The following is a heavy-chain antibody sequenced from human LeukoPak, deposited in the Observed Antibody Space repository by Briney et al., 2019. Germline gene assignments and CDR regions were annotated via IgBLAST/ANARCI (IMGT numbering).Heavy chain of an antibody. V-gene: IGHV3-48*02. CDR3: ARDDYYDASGYYAY. Sequence: GRSLRLSCAASGFTFSTYSMNWVRQAPGKGLEWVSYISSSSGTVLYADSVKGRFAISRDNAKNSLFLHMNSLRDEDTAVYYCARDDYYDASGYYAYWGQGTLVTVSS. CDR1: GFTFSTYS. D-gene: IGHD3-22*01. CDR2: ISSSSGTV. J-gene: IGHJ4*02.